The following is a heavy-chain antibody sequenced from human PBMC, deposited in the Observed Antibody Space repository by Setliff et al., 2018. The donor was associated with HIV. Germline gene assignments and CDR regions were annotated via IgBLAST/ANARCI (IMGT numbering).Heavy chain of an antibody. CDR1: GGSFSGYY. J-gene: IGHJ6*02. CDR3: ARVSLWFGELLPPYYYYYGMDV. D-gene: IGHD3-10*01. CDR2: INHSGST. Sequence: PSETLSLTCAVYGGSFSGYYWSWIRQPPGKGLEWIGEINHSGSTNYNPSLKSRVTISVDTSKNQFSLKLSSVTAADTAVYYCARVSLWFGELLPPYYYYYGMDVWGQGTTVTVSS. V-gene: IGHV4-34*01.